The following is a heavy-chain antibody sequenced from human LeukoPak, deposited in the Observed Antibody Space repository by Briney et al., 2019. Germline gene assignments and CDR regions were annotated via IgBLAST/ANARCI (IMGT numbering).Heavy chain of an antibody. J-gene: IGHJ4*02. D-gene: IGHD3-10*01. CDR2: IYPDDSDT. CDR1: GYSFTNYW. CDR3: ARQSGSGSYGNFDY. Sequence: GESLKISCKGSGYSFTNYWIGWVRQMPGNGLEWMGIIYPDDSDTRYSPSFQGHVTISADKSISTASLHWSSLKASDTAMYYCARQSGSGSYGNFDYWGQGTLVTVSS. V-gene: IGHV5-51*01.